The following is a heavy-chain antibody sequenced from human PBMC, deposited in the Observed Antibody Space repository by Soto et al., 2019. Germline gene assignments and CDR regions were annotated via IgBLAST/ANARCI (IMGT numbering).Heavy chain of an antibody. CDR1: GVTFSSYA. CDR3: ARGRDYYGLGSYSEGHYYYRMDV. CDR2: ISYDGSNK. D-gene: IGHD3-10*01. J-gene: IGHJ6*02. Sequence: LRLSCAGSGVTFSSYAMHWIRQSPGKVLEWVAVISYDGSNKYYADSVKRRFTISRDNSKNTLYLQMNSLRAEDTAVYYCARGRDYYGLGSYSEGHYYYRMDVWTHWTTVTV. V-gene: IGHV3-30-3*01.